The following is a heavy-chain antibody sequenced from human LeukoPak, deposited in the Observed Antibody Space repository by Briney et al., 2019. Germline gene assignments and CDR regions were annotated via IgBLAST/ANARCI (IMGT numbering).Heavy chain of an antibody. CDR3: ARRVTGTRTQIFYNWFDP. Sequence: SETLSLTCSVSGGSITSSSYYWGWIRQSPEKGLEWIGSIYYTGGTYYSPSLKSRVTMSVDTSKNQFSLKLSSVTAADTAVYFCARRVTGTRTQIFYNWFDPWGQGTLVTVSS. J-gene: IGHJ5*02. CDR1: GGSITSSSYY. D-gene: IGHD1-20*01. CDR2: IYYTGGT. V-gene: IGHV4-39*01.